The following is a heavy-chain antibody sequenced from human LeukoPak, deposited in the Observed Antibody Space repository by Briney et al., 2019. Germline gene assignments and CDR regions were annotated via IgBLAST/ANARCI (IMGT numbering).Heavy chain of an antibody. Sequence: GGSLRLSCAASGLTFSSYAMSWVRQAPGKGLEWVSTISDSGGNTYYADSVKGRFTISRDNSKNTLYLQINSLRAEDTAVYYCAKGPDGTYKYYFDYWGQGILVTVSS. CDR1: GLTFSSYA. CDR3: AKGPDGTYKYYFDY. J-gene: IGHJ4*02. V-gene: IGHV3-23*01. D-gene: IGHD1-26*01. CDR2: ISDSGGNT.